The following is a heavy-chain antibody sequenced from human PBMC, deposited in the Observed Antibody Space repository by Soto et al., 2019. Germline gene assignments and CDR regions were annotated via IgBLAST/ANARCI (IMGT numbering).Heavy chain of an antibody. CDR2: ISYDGSHK. Sequence: PXGSLRRTFATSGFTFNTFTMHWVRQAPGKGLEWLAVISYDGSHKYYADSVKGRIIISRDNSKNTLYLQMKALRGEDTAVYYCARDRAHGLRSFDWLCLDDWGQGTLVTVSS. D-gene: IGHD3-9*01. V-gene: IGHV3-30-3*01. CDR3: ARDRAHGLRSFDWLCLDD. CDR1: GFTFNTFT. J-gene: IGHJ4*02.